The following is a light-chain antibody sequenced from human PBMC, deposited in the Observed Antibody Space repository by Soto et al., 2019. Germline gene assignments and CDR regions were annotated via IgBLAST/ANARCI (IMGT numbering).Light chain of an antibody. V-gene: IGKV1-5*03. J-gene: IGKJ1*01. CDR1: QSTCNW. CDR3: QQYDSYPWT. CDR2: KAS. Sequence: DVRMTQSPSTLSASVGDRVTITCRASQSTCNWLAWYQQRPGKAPKLLIYKASTIESGVPSRFSGSGSGTEFTLTISSLQPDDFATYYCQQYDSYPWTFGQGTKVEIK.